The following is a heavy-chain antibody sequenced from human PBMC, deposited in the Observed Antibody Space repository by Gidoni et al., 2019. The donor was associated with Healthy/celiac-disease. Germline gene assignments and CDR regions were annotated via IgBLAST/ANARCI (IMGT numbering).Heavy chain of an antibody. J-gene: IGHJ3*02. V-gene: IGHV3-23*01. D-gene: IGHD3-22*01. CDR2: ISGSGGST. Sequence: EVQLLESGGGLVQPGGSLRLSCAASGFTFSSYAMSWVRQAPGKGLEWVSAISGSGGSTYYADSVKGRFTISRDNSKNTLYLQMNSLRAEDTAVYYCAKGDYYDSSGYYYIGAFDIWGQGTMVTVSS. CDR3: AKGDYYDSSGYYYIGAFDI. CDR1: GFTFSSYA.